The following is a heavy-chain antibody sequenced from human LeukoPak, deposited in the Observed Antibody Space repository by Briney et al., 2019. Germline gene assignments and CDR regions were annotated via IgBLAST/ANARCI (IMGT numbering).Heavy chain of an antibody. J-gene: IGHJ4*02. CDR1: GFTFSSYA. Sequence: GGSLRLSCSASGFTFSSYAMHWVRQAPGRGLEYVSAISGSGGATYYADSVKGRFTISRDNSKNTLYLQMSSLRPEDTAVYYCVSLPRTTVTTSGDYWGQGTLVTVSS. CDR2: ISGSGGAT. CDR3: VSLPRTTVTTSGDY. D-gene: IGHD4-17*01. V-gene: IGHV3-64D*06.